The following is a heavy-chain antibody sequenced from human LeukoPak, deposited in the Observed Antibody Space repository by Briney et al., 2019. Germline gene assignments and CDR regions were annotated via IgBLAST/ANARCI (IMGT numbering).Heavy chain of an antibody. CDR3: AKRPYCSGTLCHRIDY. Sequence: GGSLRLSCAASGFTFSSYAMSWVRQAPGKGGEWVSTISGTVGGAYYADSVRGRFTISRDNSKNTVYLQLNSLRAEDTALYYCAKRPYCSGTLCHRIDYWGQGTLVTVSS. CDR2: ISGTVGGA. CDR1: GFTFSSYA. V-gene: IGHV3-23*01. D-gene: IGHD2-15*01. J-gene: IGHJ4*02.